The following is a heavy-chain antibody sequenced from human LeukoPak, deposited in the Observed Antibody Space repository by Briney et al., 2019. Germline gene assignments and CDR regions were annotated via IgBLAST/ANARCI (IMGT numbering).Heavy chain of an antibody. CDR2: FDPEDGET. Sequence: ASVKVSCKVSGYTLTELSMHWVRQAPGKGLEWMGGFDPEDGETIYAQKFQGRVTMTEDTSTDTAYMEPSSLRSEDTAVYYCATDQSGNLTPDAFDIWGQGTMVTVSS. CDR1: GYTLTELS. CDR3: ATDQSGNLTPDAFDI. V-gene: IGHV1-24*01. D-gene: IGHD1-26*01. J-gene: IGHJ3*02.